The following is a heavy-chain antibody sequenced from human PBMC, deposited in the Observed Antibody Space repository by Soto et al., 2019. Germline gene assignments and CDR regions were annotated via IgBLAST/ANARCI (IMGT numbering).Heavy chain of an antibody. V-gene: IGHV3-48*02. CDR2: ISSSSSTI. CDR3: ARGLYYYDSRGYCGY. D-gene: IGHD3-22*01. CDR1: GFTFSSYS. J-gene: IGHJ4*02. Sequence: GGSLRLSCAASGFTFSSYSMNWVRQAPGKGLEWVSYISSSSSTIYYADSVKGRFTISRDNAKNSLYLQMNSLRDEDTAVYYCARGLYYYDSRGYCGYWGQGTLVTVSS.